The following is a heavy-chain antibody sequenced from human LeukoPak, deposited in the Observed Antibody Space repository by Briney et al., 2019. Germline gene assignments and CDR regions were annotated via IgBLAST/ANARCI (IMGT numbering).Heavy chain of an antibody. V-gene: IGHV4-59*12. CDR3: ARDRELRYFAREGGLDV. CDR2: VYYSGST. D-gene: IGHD3-9*01. Sequence: SETLSLTCTVSGGSLSTYYWSWIRQPPGKGLEWIGYVYYSGSTNYNPSLKSRVTISVDTSKNQFSLRLSSVTAADTAVYYCARDRELRYFAREGGLDVWGQGTTVTVSS. J-gene: IGHJ6*02. CDR1: GGSLSTYY.